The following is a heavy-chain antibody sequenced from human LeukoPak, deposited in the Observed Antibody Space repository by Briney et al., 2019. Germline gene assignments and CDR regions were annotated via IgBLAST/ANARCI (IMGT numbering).Heavy chain of an antibody. D-gene: IGHD2-2*02. CDR2: IYPGDSDT. V-gene: IGHV5-51*01. CDR1: GYSFTTYW. CDR3: ARLRNTYCSSTSCYKPGYFDY. J-gene: IGHJ4*02. Sequence: GESLKISCKGSGYSFTTYWIAWVRQMSGKGLEWMGIIYPGDSDTRYSPSFQGQVTISADKSISTAYLQWSSLKASDTAMYYCARLRNTYCSSTSCYKPGYFDYWGQGTLVTVSS.